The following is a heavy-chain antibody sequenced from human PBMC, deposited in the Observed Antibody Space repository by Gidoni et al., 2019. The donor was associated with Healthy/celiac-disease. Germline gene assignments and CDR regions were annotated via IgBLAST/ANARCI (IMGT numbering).Heavy chain of an antibody. CDR1: GYSFTSYW. D-gene: IGHD3-10*01. Sequence: EVQLVQSGAEVKKPGESLKISCKGSGYSFTSYWIGWVRQMPGKGLEWMGIIYPGDSDTRYSPSFQGQVTISADKSISTAYLQWSSLKASDTAMYYCARLQLYYYGSGSYYQRQDWYFDLWGRGTLVTVSS. J-gene: IGHJ2*01. V-gene: IGHV5-51*01. CDR3: ARLQLYYYGSGSYYQRQDWYFDL. CDR2: IYPGDSDT.